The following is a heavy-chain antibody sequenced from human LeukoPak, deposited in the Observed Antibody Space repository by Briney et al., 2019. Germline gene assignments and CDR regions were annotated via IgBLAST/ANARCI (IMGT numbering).Heavy chain of an antibody. CDR2: ISGSGGST. CDR3: AKVGGYSYGYMDV. J-gene: IGHJ6*04. CDR1: GFTFSSYA. V-gene: IGHV3-23*01. D-gene: IGHD5-18*01. Sequence: GGSLRLSRAASGFTFSSYAMSWVRQAPGKGLEWVSAISGSGGSTYYADSVKGRFTISRDNSKNTLYLQMNSLRAEDTAVYYCAKVGGYSYGYMDVWGKGTTVTVSS.